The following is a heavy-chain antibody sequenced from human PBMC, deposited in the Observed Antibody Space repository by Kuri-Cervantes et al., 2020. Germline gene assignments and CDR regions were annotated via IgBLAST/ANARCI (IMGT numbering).Heavy chain of an antibody. CDR2: IYHSGST. Sequence: ESLKISCAASGFTFTSYLMSWVRQAPGKGLEWIGEIYHSGSTNYNPSLKSRVTISVDKSKNQFSLRLTSATAADTAVYYCARTYYDFLTGDFHICDYWGQGTLVTVSS. D-gene: IGHD3-9*01. V-gene: IGHV4/OR15-8*01. CDR3: ARTYYDFLTGDFHICDY. J-gene: IGHJ4*02. CDR1: GFTFTSYL.